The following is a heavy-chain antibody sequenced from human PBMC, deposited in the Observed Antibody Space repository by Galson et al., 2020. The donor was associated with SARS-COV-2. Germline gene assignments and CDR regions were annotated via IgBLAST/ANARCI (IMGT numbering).Heavy chain of an antibody. CDR2: INHSGST. Sequence: SETLSLPCAVSGGSFSGYYWSWIRQPPGKGLEWIGEINHSGSTNYNPSLKSRVTISVDTSKNQFSLKVSSVTAADTAVYYCARGLRRSGVGITLYYYYYYMDVWGKGTTVTVSS. CDR3: ARGLRRSGVGITLYYYYYYMDV. J-gene: IGHJ6*03. V-gene: IGHV4-34*01. D-gene: IGHD3-3*01. CDR1: GGSFSGYY.